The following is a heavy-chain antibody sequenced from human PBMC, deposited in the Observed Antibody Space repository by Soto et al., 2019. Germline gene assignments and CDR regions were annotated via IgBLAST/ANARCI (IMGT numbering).Heavy chain of an antibody. J-gene: IGHJ4*02. Sequence: GGSLRLSCVASGFTFSSYAMNWVRQAPGKGLEWVSGISGNGVSTYYAASMKGRFTISRDNSKNTLYLQMNSLRAEDTAVYYCAKDRWELTATGDFDYWGQGXLVTVSS. V-gene: IGHV3-23*01. CDR1: GFTFSSYA. D-gene: IGHD1-26*01. CDR2: ISGNGVST. CDR3: AKDRWELTATGDFDY.